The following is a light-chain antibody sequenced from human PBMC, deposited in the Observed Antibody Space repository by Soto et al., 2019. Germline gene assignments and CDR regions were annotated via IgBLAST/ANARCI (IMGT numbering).Light chain of an antibody. CDR3: CSYAGSGTLV. CDR2: GAS. V-gene: IGLV2-23*01. Sequence: QSVLTQPASVSGSPGQSIIISCTGTSSDVGSYNLVSWYQQHPGKAPKLMIYGASKRPSGVSTRFSGSKSGNTASLTISGLQAEDEADYYCCSYAGSGTLVFGGGTKLTVL. J-gene: IGLJ2*01. CDR1: SSDVGSYNL.